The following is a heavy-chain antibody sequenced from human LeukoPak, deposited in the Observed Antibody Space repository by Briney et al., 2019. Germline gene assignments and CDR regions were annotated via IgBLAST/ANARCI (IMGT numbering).Heavy chain of an antibody. CDR1: GYTFTSYW. V-gene: IGHV5-51*01. CDR2: IYPGDSDT. CDR3: ARPGGNGWMYYFDY. Sequence: PGESLKISCKGSGYTFTSYWIAWVRQLPEKGLEWMGVIYPGDSDTRYSPSFQGQVTISADKSTSPAYLQWSSLKASDTAMYYCARPGGNGWMYYFDYWGQGTLVTVSS. D-gene: IGHD6-19*01. J-gene: IGHJ4*02.